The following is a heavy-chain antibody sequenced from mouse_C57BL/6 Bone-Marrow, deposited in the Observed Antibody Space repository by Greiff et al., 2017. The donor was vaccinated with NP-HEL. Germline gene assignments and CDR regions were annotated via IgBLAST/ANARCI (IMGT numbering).Heavy chain of an antibody. D-gene: IGHD4-1*02. V-gene: IGHV5-4*01. CDR2: ISDGGSYT. Sequence: EVQGVESGGGLVKPGGSLKLSCAASGFTFSSYAMSWVRQTPEKRLEWVATISDGGSYTYYPDNVKGRFTISSDNAKNNLYLKMSHLKSEDTAMYYCARVNWDSSYWYFDVWGTGTTVTVSS. CDR3: ARVNWDSSYWYFDV. CDR1: GFTFSSYA. J-gene: IGHJ1*03.